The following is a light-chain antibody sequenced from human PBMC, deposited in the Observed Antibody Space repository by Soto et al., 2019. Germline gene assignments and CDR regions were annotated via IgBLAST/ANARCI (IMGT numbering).Light chain of an antibody. J-gene: IGLJ2*01. CDR2: ANN. CDR1: PSKIGAGYD. V-gene: IGLV1-40*01. Sequence: QSVLTQPPSVSGAPGQKITISCTGSPSKIGAGYDVHWYRHLPGTAPKLVIYANNNRPSGVPDRFSGSKSDTSASLTITGLQADDEADYYCQTYDSSLSGVFGGGTKVTVL. CDR3: QTYDSSLSGV.